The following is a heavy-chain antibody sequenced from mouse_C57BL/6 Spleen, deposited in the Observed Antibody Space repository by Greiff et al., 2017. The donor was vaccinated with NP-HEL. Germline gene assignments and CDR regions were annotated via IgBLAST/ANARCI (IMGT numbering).Heavy chain of an antibody. CDR3: AGGRDFYYGSSYWYFDD. CDR2: IYPGSGNT. D-gene: IGHD1-1*01. Sequence: QVQLQQSGAELVRPGASVKLSCKASGYTFTDYYINWVKQRPGQGLEWIARIYPGSGNTYYNEKFKGKATLTAEKSSSTAYMQLSSLTSEDSAVFFCAGGRDFYYGSSYWYFDDWGKGTSVTVSS. CDR1: GYTFTDYY. J-gene: IGHJ1*03. V-gene: IGHV1-76*01.